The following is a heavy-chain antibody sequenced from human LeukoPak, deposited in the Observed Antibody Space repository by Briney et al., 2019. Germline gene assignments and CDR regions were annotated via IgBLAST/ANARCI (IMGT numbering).Heavy chain of an antibody. Sequence: SETLSLTCTVSGYSISSGHYWGWIRQPPGKGLEWIGSMYHSGSTYYNPPLKSRVTISEDTSKNQFSLKLRSVTAADTAVYYCARDPLPTYSGSYSDDAFDIWGQGTMVTVSS. CDR3: ARDPLPTYSGSYSDDAFDI. J-gene: IGHJ3*02. D-gene: IGHD1-26*01. V-gene: IGHV4-38-2*02. CDR1: GYSISSGHY. CDR2: MYHSGST.